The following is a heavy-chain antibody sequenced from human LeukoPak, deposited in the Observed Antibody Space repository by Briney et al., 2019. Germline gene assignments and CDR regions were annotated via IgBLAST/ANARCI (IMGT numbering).Heavy chain of an antibody. V-gene: IGHV4-34*01. J-gene: IGHJ3*02. Sequence: PSETLSPTCAVYGGSFSGYYWSWIRQPPGKGLEWIGEINHSGSTNYNPSLKSRVTILVDTSKNQFSLKLSSVTAADTAVYYCTRGRPKGIWGQGTMVTVSS. CDR1: GGSFSGYY. CDR3: TRGRPKGI. CDR2: INHSGST.